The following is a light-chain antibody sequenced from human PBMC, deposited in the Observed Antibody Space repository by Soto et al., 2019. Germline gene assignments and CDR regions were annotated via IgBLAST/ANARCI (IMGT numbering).Light chain of an antibody. Sequence: EIVLTQSPGTLSMSPGERATLSCRASQRVSSNLAWYQQKPGQAPRLLVYGASSRATGIPDRFSGSGSETDFTLTINRLEPEDFAVYFCQQYAKSPYTFGQGTKVDIK. CDR3: QQYAKSPYT. V-gene: IGKV3-20*01. CDR1: QRVSSN. J-gene: IGKJ2*01. CDR2: GAS.